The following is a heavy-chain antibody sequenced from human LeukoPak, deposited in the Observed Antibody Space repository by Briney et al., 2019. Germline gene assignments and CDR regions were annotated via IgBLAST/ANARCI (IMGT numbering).Heavy chain of an antibody. V-gene: IGHV4-59*08. J-gene: IGHJ4*02. Sequence: SETLSLTCIVSGGSISGYHWGWVRQPPGKGLEYISFIYYNGDTNYNPSLKSRVTMSVDTSKNQYSLKLSSVTAADTAVYYCARLGDCGHDCYSHDYWGQGTLVTVSS. CDR2: IYYNGDT. CDR1: GGSISGYH. CDR3: ARLGDCGHDCYSHDY. D-gene: IGHD2-21*01.